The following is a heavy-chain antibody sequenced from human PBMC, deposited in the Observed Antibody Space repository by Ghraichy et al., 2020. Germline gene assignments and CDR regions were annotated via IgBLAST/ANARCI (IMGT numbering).Heavy chain of an antibody. CDR2: VFYTGGT. V-gene: IGHV4-39*01. CDR1: GGSISSSSYY. CDR3: GRQVGGSSDWS. Sequence: SQTLSLTCTVSGGSISSSSYYWGWLRQPPGKGLEWIGCVFYTGGTSYTPSLRSRVTISADTSKNQFSLKLSSVTAADTAVYYCGRQVGGSSDWSWGRGILVTVSS. D-gene: IGHD6-19*01. J-gene: IGHJ4*02.